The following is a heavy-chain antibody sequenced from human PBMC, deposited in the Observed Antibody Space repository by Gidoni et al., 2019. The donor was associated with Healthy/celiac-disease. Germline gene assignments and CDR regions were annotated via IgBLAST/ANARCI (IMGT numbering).Heavy chain of an antibody. J-gene: IGHJ3*02. D-gene: IGHD2-2*01. V-gene: IGHV1-69*01. CDR3: ARSEDIVVVTAAKGAFDI. Sequence: QVQLVQSGAEVKKPGSSVKVSCKASGGTFSSYAISWVRQAPGQGLEWMGGIIPSVGTANYEQKFKGRVTITADESTSTAYMELSSLRSEDTAVYYCARSEDIVVVTAAKGAFDIWGQGTMVTVSS. CDR1: GGTFSSYA. CDR2: IIPSVGTA.